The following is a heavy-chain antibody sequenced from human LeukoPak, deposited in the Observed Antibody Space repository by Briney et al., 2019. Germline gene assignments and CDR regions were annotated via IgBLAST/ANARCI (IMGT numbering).Heavy chain of an antibody. Sequence: GASVKVSCKASGGTFSSYAISWVRQAPGQGLEWMGWISAYNGNTNYAQKLQGRVTMTTDTSTSTAYMELRSLRSDDTAVYFCARSLRVPPYYFDYWGQGTLVTVSS. CDR2: ISAYNGNT. CDR3: ARSLRVPPYYFDY. D-gene: IGHD4/OR15-4a*01. J-gene: IGHJ4*02. V-gene: IGHV1-18*01. CDR1: GGTFSSYA.